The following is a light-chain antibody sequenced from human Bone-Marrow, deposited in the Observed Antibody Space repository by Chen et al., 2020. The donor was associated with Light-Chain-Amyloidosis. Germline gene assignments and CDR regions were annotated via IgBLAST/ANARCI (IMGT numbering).Light chain of an antibody. CDR3: MQGTHWPLT. J-gene: IGKJ5*01. CDR1: QSLLYSDGNTY. V-gene: IGKV2-30*01. CDR2: KVS. Sequence: DVVMTQSPLSLPVTLGQPASISCRSSQSLLYSDGNTYLNWFQQRPGQSPRRLIYKVSNRDSVVQDRFSGSGSGTDFTLKISRVEAEDVGVYYCMQGTHWPLTFGQGTRLEI.